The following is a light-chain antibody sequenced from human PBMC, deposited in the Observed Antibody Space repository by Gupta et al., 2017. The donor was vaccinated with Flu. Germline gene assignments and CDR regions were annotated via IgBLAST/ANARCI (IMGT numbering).Light chain of an antibody. CDR2: SAS. CDR3: ALYMGSGVSL. J-gene: IGLJ3*02. Sequence: QTVVTQEPSFSVSPGRTVTLTCGLISGSVSTSYSPTWYQQTPGQAPRTLIYSASTRSSGVPDRFSGSILGNKAALTITGAQADDESDYYCALYMGSGVSLFGGGTKLTVL. V-gene: IGLV8-61*01. CDR1: SGSVSTSYS.